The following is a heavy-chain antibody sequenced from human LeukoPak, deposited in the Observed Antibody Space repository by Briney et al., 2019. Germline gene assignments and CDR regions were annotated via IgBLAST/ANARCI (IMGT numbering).Heavy chain of an antibody. V-gene: IGHV4-59*01. D-gene: IGHD4-17*01. CDR3: ARAFADTVTTSFDY. J-gene: IGHJ4*02. CDR2: IYYSGST. CDR1: GGSISSYY. Sequence: SETLSLTYIVSGGSISSYYWSWIRQPPGKGLEWIGYIYYSGSTNYNPSLKSRVTISVDTSKNQFSLKLSSVTAADTAVYYCARAFADTVTTSFDYWGQGALVTVSS.